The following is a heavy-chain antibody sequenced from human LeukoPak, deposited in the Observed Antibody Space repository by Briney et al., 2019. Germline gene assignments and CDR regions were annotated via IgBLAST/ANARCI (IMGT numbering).Heavy chain of an antibody. CDR3: ARGTSWTPYYFES. CDR1: GGAISSGGYY. J-gene: IGHJ4*02. V-gene: IGHV4-31*03. D-gene: IGHD2-2*01. CDR2: IYYSGST. Sequence: SQTLSLTCTVSGGAISSGGYYWSWIRQHPGKGLEWIGYIYYSGSTYYNLSLKSRVIILVDTSKNQFSLKLSSVTAADTAVYYCARGTSWTPYYFESWGQGTLVTVSS.